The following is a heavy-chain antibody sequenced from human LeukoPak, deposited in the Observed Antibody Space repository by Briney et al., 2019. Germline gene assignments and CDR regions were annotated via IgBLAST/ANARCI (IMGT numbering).Heavy chain of an antibody. CDR3: AKMSGRTYTMRGSYYDY. D-gene: IGHD3-3*01. J-gene: IGHJ4*02. CDR2: ISYDGSNK. V-gene: IGHV3-30*18. CDR1: GFTFSSYG. Sequence: PGGSLRLSCAASGFTFSSYGMHWVRQAPGKGLEWVAVISYDGSNKYYADSVKGRFTISRDNSKNTLYLQMNSLRAEDTAVYYCAKMSGRTYTMRGSYYDYWGQGTLVTVS.